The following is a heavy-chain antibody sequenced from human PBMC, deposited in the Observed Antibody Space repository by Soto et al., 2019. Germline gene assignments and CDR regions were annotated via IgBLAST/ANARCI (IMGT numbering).Heavy chain of an antibody. CDR2: IRNKVNSYTT. CDR1: GFTSSDHY. J-gene: IGHJ6*02. Sequence: EVQLVESGGGLVQPGGSLRLSCAASGFTSSDHYMDWVRQATGKGLEWVGRIRNKVNSYTTEYAASVKGRFTVSRDDSKNSVYLQMNSLKIEDTAVYYCARHIPYHGKDVWGQGTTVTVSS. CDR3: ARHIPYHGKDV. V-gene: IGHV3-72*01. D-gene: IGHD2-21*01.